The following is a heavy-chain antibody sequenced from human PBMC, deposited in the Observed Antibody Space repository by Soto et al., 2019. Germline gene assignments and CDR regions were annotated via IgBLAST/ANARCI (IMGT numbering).Heavy chain of an antibody. CDR2: ISYDGNNN. CDR1: GFIFSNYA. CDR3: AKCTSTSCHLGSDY. D-gene: IGHD2-2*01. Sequence: QVQLVESGGGVVQPGRSLRLSCAASGFIFSNYAMNWVRQAPGKGLEWVALISYDGNNNYYTDSVKGRFTSSRDNSKSALYLQMNSLRLEDTAVYYCAKCTSTSCHLGSDYWGQGTLVTVSS. J-gene: IGHJ4*02. V-gene: IGHV3-30-3*01.